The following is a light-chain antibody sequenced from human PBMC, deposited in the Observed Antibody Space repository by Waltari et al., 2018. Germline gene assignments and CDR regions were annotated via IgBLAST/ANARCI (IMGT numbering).Light chain of an antibody. Sequence: DIQLTQSPSFLSASVGDRVTITCRASQGISSYLAWYQQQPGEAPKLLISAASTLQSGVPSRFSGSGSGTEFTLTIRSLQPEDFVTYYCQQLNSFPYTFGQGTKLDIK. V-gene: IGKV1-9*01. CDR2: AAS. CDR1: QGISSY. CDR3: QQLNSFPYT. J-gene: IGKJ2*01.